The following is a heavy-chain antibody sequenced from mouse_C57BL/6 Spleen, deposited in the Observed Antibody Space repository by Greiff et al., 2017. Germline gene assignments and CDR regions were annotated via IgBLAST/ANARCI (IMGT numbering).Heavy chain of an antibody. V-gene: IGHV1-7*01. D-gene: IGHD3-2*02. CDR3: ARGAQATPGVYYFDY. CDR1: GYTFTSYW. Sequence: VQLQQSGAELAKPGASVKLSCKASGYTFTSYWMHWVKQRPGQGLEWIGYINPSSGYTKYNQKFKDKATLTADKSSSTAYMQLSSLTYEAASVYYGARGAQATPGVYYFDYWGQGTTLTVSA. CDR2: INPSSGYT. J-gene: IGHJ2*01.